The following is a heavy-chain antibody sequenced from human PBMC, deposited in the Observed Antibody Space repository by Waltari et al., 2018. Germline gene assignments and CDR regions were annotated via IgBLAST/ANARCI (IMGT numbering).Heavy chain of an antibody. CDR3: ARQSVVVPAAPTRVGSGLGYFDY. J-gene: IGHJ4*02. CDR1: GYSISSGYY. D-gene: IGHD2-2*01. CDR2: IYHSVST. V-gene: IGHV4-38-2*01. Sequence: QVQLQESGPGLVKPSETLSLTCAVSGYSISSGYYWGWIRQPPGTGLAWIGSIYHSVSTYYNPSLKSRVTRSVDTSKNQFSLKLSSVTAADTAVYYCARQSVVVPAAPTRVGSGLGYFDYWGQGTLVTVSS.